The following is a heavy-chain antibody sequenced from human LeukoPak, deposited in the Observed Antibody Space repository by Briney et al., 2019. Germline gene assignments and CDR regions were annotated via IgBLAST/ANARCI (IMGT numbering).Heavy chain of an antibody. CDR1: EYSFTNYY. J-gene: IGHJ4*02. Sequence: ASVKVSCKASEYSFTNYYMNWVRQAPGQGLEWLGMINPSDGSTRYAQKFKGRVTMNRDTSTSTVYMELSSLRSEDTAVYYCATHGYSSSWYEKFDYWGQGTLVTVSS. D-gene: IGHD6-13*01. CDR2: INPSDGST. V-gene: IGHV1-46*01. CDR3: ATHGYSSSWYEKFDY.